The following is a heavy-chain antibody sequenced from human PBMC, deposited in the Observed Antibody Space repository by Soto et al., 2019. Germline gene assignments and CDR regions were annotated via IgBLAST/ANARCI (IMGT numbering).Heavy chain of an antibody. V-gene: IGHV1-18*01. J-gene: IGHJ6*02. CDR2: ISAYNGNT. CDR3: ARFAYYDFWSGYHSMGYYYYYGMDV. Sequence: ASVKVSCKASGYTFTSYGISWVRQAPGQGLEWMGWISAYNGNTNYAQKLQGRVTMTTDTSTSTAYMELRSLRSDDTAVYYCARFAYYDFWSGYHSMGYYYYYGMDVWGQGTTVTLSS. D-gene: IGHD3-3*01. CDR1: GYTFTSYG.